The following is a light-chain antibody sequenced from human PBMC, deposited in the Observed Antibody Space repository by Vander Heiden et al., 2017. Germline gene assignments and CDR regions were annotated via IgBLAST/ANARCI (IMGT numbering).Light chain of an antibody. CDR2: GAS. CDR1: QSVSSN. V-gene: IGKV3-15*01. Sequence: DIVITHSPATLSVSPGESATLSCRASQSVSSNLAWYQQKPGQAPRLLIYGASTRATGIPARFSGSGSGTEFTLTISSLRSEDFAVYYCQQYNNWPTITFGQRTRLEIK. CDR3: QQYNNWPTIT. J-gene: IGKJ5*01.